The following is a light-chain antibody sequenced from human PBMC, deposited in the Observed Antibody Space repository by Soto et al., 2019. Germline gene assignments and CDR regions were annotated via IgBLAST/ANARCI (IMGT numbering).Light chain of an antibody. CDR2: GAS. V-gene: IGKV3-15*01. J-gene: IGKJ1*01. CDR1: QSVSSN. Sequence: EAVLTQSPATLSMFPGERATFSCRASQSVSSNLAWYQQKPGQAPSLRIYGASIRATGIPARFSGSGSGTEFTLPIRTLQSEDFAIYYCQHYNNWPPWTFGQGTKVDIK. CDR3: QHYNNWPPWT.